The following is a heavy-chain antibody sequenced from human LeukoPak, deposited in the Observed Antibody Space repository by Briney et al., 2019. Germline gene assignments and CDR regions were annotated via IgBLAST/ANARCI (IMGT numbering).Heavy chain of an antibody. J-gene: IGHJ4*02. CDR3: AKDSDGVDTAMVN. Sequence: GGPLRLSCAASGFTFSSYGMHWVRQAPGKGLEWVAFIRYDGSNKYYADSVKGRFTISRDNSKNTLYLQMNSLRAEDTAVYYCAKDSDGVDTAMVNWGQGTLVTVSS. CDR1: GFTFSSYG. V-gene: IGHV3-30*02. CDR2: IRYDGSNK. D-gene: IGHD5-18*01.